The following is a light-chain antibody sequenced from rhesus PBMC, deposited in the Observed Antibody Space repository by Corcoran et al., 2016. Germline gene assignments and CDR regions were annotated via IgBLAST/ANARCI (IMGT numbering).Light chain of an antibody. CDR1: GSDIGGYNY. V-gene: IGLV2-32*02. CDR2: EVS. Sequence: QAALTQPRSVSGSPGQSVTISCTVTGSDIGGYNYVSWYQQHPGTAPKLLIYEVSKRPSGVSDRFSGSKSGNTASLTISGLQAEDEADYYCSSYAGSNTFVFGSGTKLTVL. CDR3: SSYAGSNTFV. J-gene: IGLJ6*01.